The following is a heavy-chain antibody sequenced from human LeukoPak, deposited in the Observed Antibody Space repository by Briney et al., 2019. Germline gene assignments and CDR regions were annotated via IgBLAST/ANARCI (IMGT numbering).Heavy chain of an antibody. V-gene: IGHV3-48*04. CDR2: ISSSGSTI. CDR1: GFTFSSYG. CDR3: ARYYDFWSGYFPRYYYMDV. Sequence: GGSLRLSCAASGFTFSSYGMSWIRQAPGKGLEWVSYISSSGSTIYYADSVKGRFTISRDNAKNSLYLQMNSLRAEDTAVYYCARYYDFWSGYFPRYYYMDVWGKGTTVTVSS. D-gene: IGHD3-3*01. J-gene: IGHJ6*03.